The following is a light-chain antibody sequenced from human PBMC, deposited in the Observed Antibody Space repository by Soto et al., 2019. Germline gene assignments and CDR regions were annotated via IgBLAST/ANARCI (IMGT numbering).Light chain of an antibody. V-gene: IGLV2-8*01. CDR3: ASYAGTKLFV. CDR1: SSDVGFYNF. J-gene: IGLJ1*01. Sequence: QSVLTQPPSASGSPGQSLTISCTGTSSDVGFYNFVSWYQQRPGKAPKLVIYEVTKRPSGVPDRFSGSKSGSTASLTVSGLQADDEADYYCASYAGTKLFVFXSGTNGTVL. CDR2: EVT.